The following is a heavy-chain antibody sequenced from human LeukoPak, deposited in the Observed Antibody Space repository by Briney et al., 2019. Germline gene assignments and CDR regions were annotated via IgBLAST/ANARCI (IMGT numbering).Heavy chain of an antibody. D-gene: IGHD3-3*01. CDR3: ASYDFWSGYYTPSNSAPNFDY. J-gene: IGHJ4*02. V-gene: IGHV4-30-4*08. CDR2: IYYSGST. Sequence: PSETLSLTCTASGGSISSGDYYWSWIRQPPGKGLEWIGYIYYSGSTYYNPSLKSRVTISVDTSKNQFSLKLSSVTAADTAVYYCASYDFWSGYYTPSNSAPNFDYWGQGTLVTVSS. CDR1: GGSISSGDYY.